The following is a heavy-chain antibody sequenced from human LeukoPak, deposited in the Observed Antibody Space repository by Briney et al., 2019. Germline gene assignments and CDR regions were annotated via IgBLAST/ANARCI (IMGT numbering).Heavy chain of an antibody. CDR3: ARRYCSGGSCYLDY. Sequence: GGSLRLSCAASGFTFSSYAMSWVRQAPGKGLEWVSVIYSGGSTYYADSVKGRYTISRDNSKNTLYLQMNSLRAEDTAVYYCARRYCSGGSCYLDYWGQGTLVTVSS. D-gene: IGHD2-15*01. CDR1: GFTFSSYA. CDR2: IYSGGST. J-gene: IGHJ4*02. V-gene: IGHV3-66*01.